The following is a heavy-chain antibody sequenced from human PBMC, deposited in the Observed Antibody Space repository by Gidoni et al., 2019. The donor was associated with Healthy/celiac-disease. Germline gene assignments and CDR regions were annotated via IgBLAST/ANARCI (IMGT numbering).Heavy chain of an antibody. CDR3: AREEMGSSGWNY. V-gene: IGHV3-21*01. CDR1: GLTFSSYS. D-gene: IGHD6-19*01. J-gene: IGHJ4*02. Sequence: EVQLVESGGGLVKPGGSLRLSCAASGLTFSSYSMNWVRQAPGKGLEWVSSISSSSSYIYYADSVKGRFTISRDNAKNSLYLQMNSLRAEDTAVYYCAREEMGSSGWNYWGQGTLVTVSS. CDR2: ISSSSSYI.